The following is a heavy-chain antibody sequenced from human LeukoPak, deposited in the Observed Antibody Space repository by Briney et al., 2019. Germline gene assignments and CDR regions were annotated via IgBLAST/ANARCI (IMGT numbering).Heavy chain of an antibody. D-gene: IGHD3-16*02. J-gene: IGHJ5*02. CDR3: ARDNSVRDIAWWFDP. CDR2: INPDGGNT. V-gene: IGHV1-46*01. Sequence: ASVKVSCKASGYTFTNSYIHWVRQAPGQVLEWMGLINPDGGNTNYAQNFQGRVTLTRDTSTSTVYMELSSLRSEDTAVYYCARDNSVRDIAWWFDPWGQGTLVTVSS. CDR1: GYTFTNSY.